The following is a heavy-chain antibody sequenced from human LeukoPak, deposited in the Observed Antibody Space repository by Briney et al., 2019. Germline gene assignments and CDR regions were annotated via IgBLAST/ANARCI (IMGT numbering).Heavy chain of an antibody. CDR3: ARQARPEGFVLY. Sequence: SETLSLTCAVYGGSFSGYYWSWIRQPPGKGLEWIGEINHSGSTNYNPSLKSRVTISVDTSKNQFSLKLSSVTAADTAVYYCARQARPEGFVLYWGQGTLVTVSS. V-gene: IGHV4-34*01. CDR2: INHSGST. J-gene: IGHJ4*02. CDR1: GGSFSGYY. D-gene: IGHD3-10*01.